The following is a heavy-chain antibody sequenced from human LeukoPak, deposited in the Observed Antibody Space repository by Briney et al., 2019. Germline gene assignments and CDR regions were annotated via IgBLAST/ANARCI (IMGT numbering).Heavy chain of an antibody. J-gene: IGHJ4*02. Sequence: GESLKISCKASGYSFITYWIGWVRQMPGKGLEWMGIIYPGDSDTRYSPSFQGQVTISADRSISTAYLQWSSLKASDTAMYYCARHLAAGSTYFDYWGQGTLVTVSS. CDR2: IYPGDSDT. CDR3: ARHLAAGSTYFDY. CDR1: GYSFITYW. V-gene: IGHV5-51*01. D-gene: IGHD6-13*01.